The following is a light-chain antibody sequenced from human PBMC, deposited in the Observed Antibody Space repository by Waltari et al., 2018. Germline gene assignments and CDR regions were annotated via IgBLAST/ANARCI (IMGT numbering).Light chain of an antibody. CDR1: RRDVGGSNP. Sequence: QSALTQPPSVSGSPGHSVTISCTGPRRDVGGSNPFSWYQQPPGTAPKLMIYEVTYRPAGVPDRFSGSKSGNTASLTISGLQAEDEADYYCTSYTSSGTLLFGGGTKLTVV. J-gene: IGLJ2*01. V-gene: IGLV2-18*02. CDR2: EVT. CDR3: TSYTSSGTLL.